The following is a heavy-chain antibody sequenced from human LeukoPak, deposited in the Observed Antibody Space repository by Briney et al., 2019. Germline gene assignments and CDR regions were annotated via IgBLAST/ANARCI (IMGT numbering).Heavy chain of an antibody. CDR3: ARRAREGIAAADDFDY. J-gene: IGHJ4*02. Sequence: SETLSLTCTVSGGSISSSSYYWGWIRQPPGKGLEWIGSIYYSGSTYYNPSLKSRVTISVDTSKNQFSLKLSSVTAADTAVYYCARRAREGIAAADDFDYWGQGTLVTVSS. V-gene: IGHV4-39*01. CDR1: GGSISSSSYY. CDR2: IYYSGST. D-gene: IGHD6-13*01.